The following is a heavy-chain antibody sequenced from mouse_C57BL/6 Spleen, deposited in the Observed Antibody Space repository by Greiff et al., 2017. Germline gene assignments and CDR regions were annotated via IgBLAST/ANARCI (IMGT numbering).Heavy chain of an antibody. Sequence: QVQLKESGAELVKPGASVKISCKASGYAFSSYWMNWVKQRPGKGLEWIGQIYPGDGDTNYNGKFKGKATLTADKSSSTAYMQLSSLTSEDSAVYFCARTGDYGFAYWGQGTLVTVSA. V-gene: IGHV1-80*01. J-gene: IGHJ3*01. D-gene: IGHD2-4*01. CDR1: GYAFSSYW. CDR3: ARTGDYGFAY. CDR2: IYPGDGDT.